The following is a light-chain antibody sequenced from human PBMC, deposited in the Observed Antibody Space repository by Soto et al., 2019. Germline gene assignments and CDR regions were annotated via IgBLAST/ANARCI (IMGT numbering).Light chain of an antibody. Sequence: EVVLTQSPGSLSLTPGERATRSCRASQRVSSGYLAWYQQKPGQTPRLLIYGASGRATGIPDRFSGSGSGTDFTLTISRLEPEDFAVYYCQQYGSSPWTFGQGTKVDI. CDR3: QQYGSSPWT. V-gene: IGKV3-20*01. J-gene: IGKJ1*01. CDR1: QRVSSGY. CDR2: GAS.